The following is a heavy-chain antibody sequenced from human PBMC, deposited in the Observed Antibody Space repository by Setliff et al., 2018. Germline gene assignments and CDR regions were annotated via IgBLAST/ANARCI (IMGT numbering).Heavy chain of an antibody. V-gene: IGHV3-7*01. CDR1: GFSLSIFW. D-gene: IGHD3-16*01. J-gene: IGHJ4*02. CDR2: IKQDGSDK. CDR3: ARDRGGVLYDY. Sequence: GGSLRLSCSASGFSLSIFWMSWVRQAPGKGLEWVASIKQDGSDKYYVDSVKGRFTISRDNAKNSLFLQMNSLRAEDTAMYFCARDRGGVLYDYWGQGTLVTVSS.